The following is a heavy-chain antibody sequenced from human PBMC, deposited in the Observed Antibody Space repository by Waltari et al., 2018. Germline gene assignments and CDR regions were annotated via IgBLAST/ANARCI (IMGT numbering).Heavy chain of an antibody. J-gene: IGHJ3*02. CDR1: GGSISSYY. CDR3: ARGPDYCSSTSCYIRAFDI. Sequence: QVQLQESGPGLVKPSETLSLTCTVSGGSISSYYWSWIRQPAGKGLKWIGRIYTSGSTNNNPALKRRVTRAVDTSKNQFSLKLSSVTAADTAVYYCARGPDYCSSTSCYIRAFDIWGQGTMVTVSS. D-gene: IGHD2-2*02. CDR2: IYTSGST. V-gene: IGHV4-4*07.